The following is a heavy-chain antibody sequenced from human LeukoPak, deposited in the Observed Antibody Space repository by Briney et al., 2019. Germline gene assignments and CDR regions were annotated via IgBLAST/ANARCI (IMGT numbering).Heavy chain of an antibody. CDR3: AKSEVYYFGTSGGFDY. J-gene: IGHJ4*02. CDR1: GFTFGTFG. D-gene: IGHD3-22*01. CDR2: ISYDGSSE. Sequence: PGGSLRLSCAASGFTFGTFGMHWVRQAPGKGLEWVAFISYDGSSEYDADSVRGRFTISRDNSENTVYLQMNSLTAEDTAVYYCAKSEVYYFGTSGGFDYWGQGTLVTVAS. V-gene: IGHV3-30*18.